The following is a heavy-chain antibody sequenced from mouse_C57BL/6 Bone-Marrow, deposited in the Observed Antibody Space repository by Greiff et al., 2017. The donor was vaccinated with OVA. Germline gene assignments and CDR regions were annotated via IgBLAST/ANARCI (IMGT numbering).Heavy chain of an antibody. CDR2: IYPGSGNT. CDR1: GYSFTSYY. CDR3: ARNPFYYDYDWFAY. Sequence: QVQLKESGPELVKPGASVKISCKASGYSFTSYYIHWVKQRPGQGLEWIGWIYPGSGNTKYNEKFKGKATLTADTSSSTAYMQLSSLTSEDSAVYYCARNPFYYDYDWFAYWGQGTLVTVSA. J-gene: IGHJ3*01. V-gene: IGHV1-66*01. D-gene: IGHD2-4*01.